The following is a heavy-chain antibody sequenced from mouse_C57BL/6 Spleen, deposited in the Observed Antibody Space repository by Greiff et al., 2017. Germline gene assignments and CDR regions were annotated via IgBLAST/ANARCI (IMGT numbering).Heavy chain of an antibody. D-gene: IGHD2-13*01. CDR1: EFTFRDFG. V-gene: IGHV5-17*01. Sequence: EVMLVESGGGLVNPGGSRKLSGAAPEFTFRDFGRPGVRQAPEKGLEWVAYISSGSSTIYYADTVKGRFTISRDNAKNTLFLQMTSLRSEDTAMYYCAREGLDAMDYWGQGTSVTVSS. J-gene: IGHJ4*01. CDR3: AREGLDAMDY. CDR2: ISSGSSTI.